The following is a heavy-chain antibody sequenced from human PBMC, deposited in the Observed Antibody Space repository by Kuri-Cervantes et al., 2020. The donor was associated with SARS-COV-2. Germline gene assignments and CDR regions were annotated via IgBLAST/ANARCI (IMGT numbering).Heavy chain of an antibody. CDR2: ISGSGGST. Sequence: GGSLRLSCAASGFTFSSYAMSWVRQAPGEGLEWVSAISGSGGSTYYADSVKGRFTISRDNSKNTLYLQMNSLRAEDTAVYYCAREITGYSSGWSLYWYFDLWGRGTLVTVSS. D-gene: IGHD6-19*01. CDR3: AREITGYSSGWSLYWYFDL. V-gene: IGHV3-23*01. J-gene: IGHJ2*01. CDR1: GFTFSSYA.